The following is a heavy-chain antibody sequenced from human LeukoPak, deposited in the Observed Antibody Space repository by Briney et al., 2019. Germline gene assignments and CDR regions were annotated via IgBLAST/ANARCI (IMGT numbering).Heavy chain of an antibody. V-gene: IGHV1-69*13. CDR3: ARGVKGSGYEYYFDC. J-gene: IGHJ4*02. CDR1: GGTFSSYA. D-gene: IGHD5-12*01. Sequence: ASVKVSCKASGGTFSSYAISWVRQAPGQGLEWMGGIIPIFGTANYAQKFQGRVTITANESTSTAYMELSSLRSEDTAVYYCARGVKGSGYEYYFDCWGQGTLVTVSS. CDR2: IIPIFGTA.